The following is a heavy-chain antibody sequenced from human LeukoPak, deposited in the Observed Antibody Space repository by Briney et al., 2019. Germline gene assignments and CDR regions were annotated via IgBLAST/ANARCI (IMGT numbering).Heavy chain of an antibody. V-gene: IGHV1-2*02. Sequence: ASVKVSCKASGYTFTGYYIHWVRQAPRQGLEWMGWINLNSGDTKYPQNFQGRVTMTRDTSISTAYMELSSLRSGDTAVYYCARSKSSDYGDRYYFDYWGQGTLVTVSS. J-gene: IGHJ4*02. CDR2: INLNSGDT. CDR3: ARSKSSDYGDRYYFDY. D-gene: IGHD4-17*01. CDR1: GYTFTGYY.